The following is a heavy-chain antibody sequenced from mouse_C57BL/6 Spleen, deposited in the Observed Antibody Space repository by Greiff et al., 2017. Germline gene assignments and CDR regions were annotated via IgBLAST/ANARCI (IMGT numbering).Heavy chain of an antibody. V-gene: IGHV1-64*01. CDR3: ARDLTGMNFDY. D-gene: IGHD4-1*01. Sequence: VQLQQPGAELVKPGASVKLSCKASGYTFTSYWMHWVKQRPGQGLEWIGMIHPNSGSTNYNEKFKSKATLTVDKSSRTAYMQLSSLTSEDSAVYYCARDLTGMNFDYWGQGTTLTVSS. CDR1: GYTFTSYW. CDR2: IHPNSGST. J-gene: IGHJ2*01.